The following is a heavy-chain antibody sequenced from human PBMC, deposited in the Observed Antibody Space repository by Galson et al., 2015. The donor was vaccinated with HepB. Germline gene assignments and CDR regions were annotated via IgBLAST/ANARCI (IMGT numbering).Heavy chain of an antibody. J-gene: IGHJ4*02. Sequence: SLRLSCAASGFTFSDYYMDWIRQAPGKGLEWVSYISSISTYTNYADSVKGRFTISRDNAKNSLYLQMNSLRAEDTAVYYCVREGGGGRKSPFDYWGQGTLVTVSS. CDR2: ISSISTYT. V-gene: IGHV3-11*06. D-gene: IGHD4-23*01. CDR1: GFTFSDYY. CDR3: VREGGGGRKSPFDY.